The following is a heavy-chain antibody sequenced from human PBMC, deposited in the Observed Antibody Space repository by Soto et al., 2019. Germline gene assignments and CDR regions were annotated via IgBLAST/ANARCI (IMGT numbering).Heavy chain of an antibody. CDR2: ISAYNGNT. V-gene: IGHV1-18*04. D-gene: IGHD3-9*01. CDR1: GYTFTSYG. Sequence: ASVKVSCKASGYTFTSYGISWVRQAPGQGLEWMGWISAYNGNTNYAQKLQGRVTMPTDTSTSTAYMELRSLRSDATAVYYCARVAPLDWSDNWFDPWGQGTLVTVSS. J-gene: IGHJ5*02. CDR3: ARVAPLDWSDNWFDP.